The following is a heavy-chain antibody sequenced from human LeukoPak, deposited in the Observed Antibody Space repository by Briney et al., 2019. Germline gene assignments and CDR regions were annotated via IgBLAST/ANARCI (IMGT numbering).Heavy chain of an antibody. D-gene: IGHD6-19*01. J-gene: IGHJ4*02. CDR1: GFTFSSYA. CDR2: ISGGGTST. V-gene: IGHV3-23*01. Sequence: GGSLRLSCAASGFTFSSYAMSWVRQAPGKGLEWVSVISGGGTSTYYADSVEGRLTISKDNSRNTLYLQMNSLRAEDTAVYYCAKTFIAVANPIDYWGQGTLVTVSS. CDR3: AKTFIAVANPIDY.